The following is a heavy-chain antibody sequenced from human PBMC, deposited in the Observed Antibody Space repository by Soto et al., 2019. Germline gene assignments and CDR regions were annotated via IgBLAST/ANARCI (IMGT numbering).Heavy chain of an antibody. CDR2: IRSKGNSYAT. V-gene: IGHV3-73*01. CDR3: TVRFCSGGTCYADY. CDR1: GFTFSDSA. Sequence: GGSLRLSCAASGFTFSDSAIHWVRQASGKGLEWVGRIRSKGNSYATAYAASVKGRLTISRDDSRNTAYLQMNSLQTEDTAVYYCTVRFCSGGTCYADYWGHGILVTVSS. D-gene: IGHD2-15*01. J-gene: IGHJ4*01.